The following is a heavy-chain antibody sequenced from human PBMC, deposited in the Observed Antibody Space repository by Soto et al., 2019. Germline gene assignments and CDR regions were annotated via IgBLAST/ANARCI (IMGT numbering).Heavy chain of an antibody. J-gene: IGHJ4*02. CDR3: AVVRYSNTWDYAFDY. Sequence: QVQLVQSGADVKKPGASVKVSCKASGYTFTSYDSNWVRQATGQGLEWMGWMNPNSGNTGHAQKFQGRVPMTRNTSISTVYMELRSLRSEDTAVYYCAVVRYSNTWDYAFDYWGQGTLVTVSS. CDR1: GYTFTSYD. V-gene: IGHV1-8*02. CDR2: MNPNSGNT. D-gene: IGHD1-26*01.